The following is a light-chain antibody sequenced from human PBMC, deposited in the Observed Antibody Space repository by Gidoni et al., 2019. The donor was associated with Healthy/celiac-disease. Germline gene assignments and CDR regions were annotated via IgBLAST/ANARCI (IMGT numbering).Light chain of an antibody. CDR2: EVI. V-gene: IGLV2-23*02. CDR1: SSEVGRYNL. Sequence: QSALTQPASGSGAPGQSITIYCTGTSSEVGRYNLVSWYQQHPGKVPKVIIYEVIKRPSGVSSRFSGSKSGNSASLTMSGLQAEDAADYCCCSYAGSSTWVFGGGTKVTVL. CDR3: CSYAGSSTWV. J-gene: IGLJ3*02.